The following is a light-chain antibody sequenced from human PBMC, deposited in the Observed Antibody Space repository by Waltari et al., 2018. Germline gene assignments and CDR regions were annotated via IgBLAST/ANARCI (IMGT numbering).Light chain of an antibody. Sequence: QSALTQPASVSGSPGQSITISCTGTSSDVGSYNLVPWYQQHPGKAPKLMIYEVNKRPSGVSNRFSGSKSGNPASLAISGLQAEDEADYYCCSYAGSLFGGGTKLTVL. CDR3: CSYAGSL. J-gene: IGLJ3*02. CDR1: SSDVGSYNL. CDR2: EVN. V-gene: IGLV2-23*02.